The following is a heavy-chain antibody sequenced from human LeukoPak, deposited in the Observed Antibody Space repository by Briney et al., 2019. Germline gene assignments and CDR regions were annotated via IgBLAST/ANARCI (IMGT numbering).Heavy chain of an antibody. CDR3: ARDSVGATPALY. J-gene: IGHJ4*02. Sequence: ASVTVSCKASGYTFTSYGISWVRQAPGQGLEWMGWISAYNGNTNYAQKLQGRVTMTTDTSTSTAYMELRSLRSDDTAVYYCARDSVGATPALYWGQGTLVTVSS. V-gene: IGHV1-18*01. CDR1: GYTFTSYG. D-gene: IGHD1-26*01. CDR2: ISAYNGNT.